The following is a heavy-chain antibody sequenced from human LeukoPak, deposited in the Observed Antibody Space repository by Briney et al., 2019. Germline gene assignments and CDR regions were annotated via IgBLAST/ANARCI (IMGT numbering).Heavy chain of an antibody. CDR2: ISLTGRT. CDR3: SRESGAFCPFGY. V-gene: IGHV4-4*02. D-gene: IGHD1-26*01. Sequence: PSWTLSPTCGVSGGSISTTNWWCCVRQPPGLGLEWVGEISLTGRTNYNPSLNGRVTMSLDESSNQLSLNLTSVTAADTAIYYCSRESGAFCPFGYWGQGTLVIVPS. J-gene: IGHJ4*02. CDR1: GGSISTTNW.